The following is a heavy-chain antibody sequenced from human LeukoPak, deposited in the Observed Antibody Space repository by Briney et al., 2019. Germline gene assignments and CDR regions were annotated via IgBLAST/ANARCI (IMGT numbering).Heavy chain of an antibody. Sequence: ASVKVFCKASGYTFTGYYMHWVRQAPGQGLEWMGWINPNSGGTNYAQKFQGRVTMTRDTSISTAYMELSRLRSDDTAVYYCARMKVQPMVTYYYYYGMDVWGQRTTVTVSS. CDR1: GYTFTGYY. CDR2: INPNSGGT. J-gene: IGHJ6*02. V-gene: IGHV1-2*02. D-gene: IGHD5-18*01. CDR3: ARMKVQPMVTYYYYYGMDV.